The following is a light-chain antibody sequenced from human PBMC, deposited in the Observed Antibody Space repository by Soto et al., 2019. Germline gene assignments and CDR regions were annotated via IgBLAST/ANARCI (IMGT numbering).Light chain of an antibody. CDR1: QSVDSDY. Sequence: EIVLTQSPGTLSLSPGERATLSCRASQSVDSDYLAWYQQKPGQAPRLLIFGTSTRATGIPDRFSGSGSGTDFTLTISRLEPEDFATYYCQQYNSYSFGQGTKVEIK. J-gene: IGKJ1*01. V-gene: IGKV3-20*01. CDR3: QQYNSYS. CDR2: GTS.